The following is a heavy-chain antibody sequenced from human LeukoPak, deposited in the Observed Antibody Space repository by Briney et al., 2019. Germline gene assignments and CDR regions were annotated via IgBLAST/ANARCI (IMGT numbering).Heavy chain of an antibody. CDR2: NSGSGGST. V-gene: IGHV3-23*01. CDR3: ARDFRGGTGGLDY. D-gene: IGHD3/OR15-3a*01. J-gene: IGHJ4*02. CDR1: GFTFSSYA. Sequence: PGGSLRLSCAASGFTFSSYAMSWVRQAPGKGLEWVSVNSGSGGSTYYADSVKSRFTISRDNSKNTLYLQMNSLRAEDTAVYYCARDFRGGTGGLDYWGQGTLVTVSS.